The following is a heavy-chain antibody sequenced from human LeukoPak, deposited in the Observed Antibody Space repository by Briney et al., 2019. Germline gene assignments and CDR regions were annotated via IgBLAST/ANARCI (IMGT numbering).Heavy chain of an antibody. Sequence: GESLKISCKGSGYTFSNYWIGWVRQLPGKGLEWMAIIYPGQSDTRYSPSFQGQVTISADKSITTAYLQWNSLKASDSAMYYCVRQIGLGPLRFSDYWGQGTLVAVSS. CDR2: IYPGQSDT. D-gene: IGHD2/OR15-2a*01. V-gene: IGHV5-51*01. J-gene: IGHJ4*02. CDR1: GYTFSNYW. CDR3: VRQIGLGPLRFSDY.